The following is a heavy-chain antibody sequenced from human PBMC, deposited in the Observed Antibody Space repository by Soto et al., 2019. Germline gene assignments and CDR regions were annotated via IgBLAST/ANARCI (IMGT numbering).Heavy chain of an antibody. D-gene: IGHD3-10*01. J-gene: IGHJ6*03. V-gene: IGHV3-13*01. CDR1: GFTFSSYD. CDR2: IGTAGDT. CDR3: ARGFGSFYYMDV. Sequence: PGESLRLSCAASGFTFSSYDMHWVRQAPGRGLEWVSVIGTAGDTSYRGSVKGRFTISREKANNSLHLQMNSLLAGDTAVYYCARGFGSFYYMDVWGKGTTVTVSS.